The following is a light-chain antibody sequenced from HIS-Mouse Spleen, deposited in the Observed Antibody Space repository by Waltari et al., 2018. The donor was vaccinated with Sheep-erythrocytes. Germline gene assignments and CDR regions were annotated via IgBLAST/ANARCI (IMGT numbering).Light chain of an antibody. CDR1: SSNIGNNY. J-gene: IGLJ3*02. V-gene: IGLV1-51*01. Sequence: QSVLTQPPSVSAAPGQKVTISCSGSSSNIGNNYVSWYQQLPGTAPKLLIYDNNKRPSGIPDRCSGSKSGTSATLGITGLQTGDEADYYCGTWDSSLSAGRVFGGGTK. CDR2: DNN. CDR3: GTWDSSLSAGRV.